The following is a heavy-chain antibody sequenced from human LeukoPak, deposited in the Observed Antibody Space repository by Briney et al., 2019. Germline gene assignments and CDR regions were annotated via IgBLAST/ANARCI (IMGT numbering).Heavy chain of an antibody. J-gene: IGHJ4*02. V-gene: IGHV1-2*02. Sequence: ASVKVSCKAFGYTFSDYYLHWVRQAPGQGLEWMGWIIPNSGGTAYAQNFEGRVTMTRDTSISTAYMELRGLRYDDTAMYYCARIRTSGSYFNVWGQGSLLTVSS. CDR3: ARIRTSGSYFNV. CDR2: IIPNSGGT. CDR1: GYTFSDYY. D-gene: IGHD3-10*01.